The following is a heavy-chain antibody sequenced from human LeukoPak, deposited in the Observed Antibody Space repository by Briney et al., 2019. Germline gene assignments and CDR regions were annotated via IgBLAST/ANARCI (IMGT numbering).Heavy chain of an antibody. Sequence: GGSLRLSCAASGFTFSSYAMHWVRQAPGKGLEYVSAISSNGGSTYYANSVKGRFTISRDNSKDTLYLQMGSLRAEDMAVYYCTRGKGYYDSSGYTYWGQGTLVTVSS. D-gene: IGHD3-22*01. CDR2: ISSNGGST. CDR3: TRGKGYYDSSGYTY. V-gene: IGHV3-64*01. CDR1: GFTFSSYA. J-gene: IGHJ4*02.